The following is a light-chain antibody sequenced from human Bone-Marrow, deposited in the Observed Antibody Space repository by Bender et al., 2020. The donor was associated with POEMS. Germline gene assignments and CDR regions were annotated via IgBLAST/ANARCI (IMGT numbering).Light chain of an antibody. Sequence: QSALTQPRSVSGSPGQSVTISCTGTSSDIGGYKYVSWYQHHPGKTPKILIYDVTERPSGVPDRFSGSKSGNTASLTISGLQAEDEADYYCQSYDTSLHVVFGGGTKLTVL. CDR3: QSYDTSLHVV. V-gene: IGLV2-11*01. CDR2: DVT. CDR1: SSDIGGYKY. J-gene: IGLJ2*01.